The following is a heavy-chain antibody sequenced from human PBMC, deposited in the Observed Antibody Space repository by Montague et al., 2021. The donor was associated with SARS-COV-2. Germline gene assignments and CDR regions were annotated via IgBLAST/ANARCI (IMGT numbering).Heavy chain of an antibody. CDR1: GGSISSSSYY. CDR2: IYYSGST. J-gene: IGHJ6*02. V-gene: IGHV4-39*07. CDR3: ASQRGELLFSSLSWGWPPEAGEQQYYCYAIDV. D-gene: IGHD6-6*01. Sequence: SETLSLTCTVSGGSISSSSYYWGWIRQPPGKGLEWIGSIYYSGSTNYNPSLKSRVTIAVDTSKNQFSLKLTSVTAADTARYYCASQRGELLFSSLSWGWPPEAGEQQYYCYAIDVWGQGTTVTVSS.